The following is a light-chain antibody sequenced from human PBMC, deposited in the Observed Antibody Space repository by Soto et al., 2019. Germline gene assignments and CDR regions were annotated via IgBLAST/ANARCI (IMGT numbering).Light chain of an antibody. CDR2: DAS. CDR1: QSVSSY. V-gene: IGKV3-20*01. J-gene: IGKJ1*01. Sequence: EIVLKQSPGTLSLYQGERATLSCRASQSVSSYLAWYQQKPGQAPRLLIYDASNRATGIPARFSGSGSGTDFTLTISSLEPEDFAVYYCQQYGSSPVTFGQGTIVDIK. CDR3: QQYGSSPVT.